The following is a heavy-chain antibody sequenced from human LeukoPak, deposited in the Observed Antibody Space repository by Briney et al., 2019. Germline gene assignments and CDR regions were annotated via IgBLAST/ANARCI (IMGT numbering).Heavy chain of an antibody. CDR2: IYHSGST. J-gene: IGHJ4*02. V-gene: IGHV4-38-2*01. CDR1: GYSISSGYY. Sequence: SETLSLTCAVSGYSISSGYYCGWIRQPPGKGLEWIGSIYHSGSTYYNPSLKSRVTISVDTSKNQFSLKLSSVTAADTAVYYCARHGSLYGSNYFDYWGQGPLVTVSS. D-gene: IGHD4-23*01. CDR3: ARHGSLYGSNYFDY.